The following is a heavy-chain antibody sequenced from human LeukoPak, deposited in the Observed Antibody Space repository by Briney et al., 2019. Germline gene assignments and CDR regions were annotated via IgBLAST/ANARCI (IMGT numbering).Heavy chain of an antibody. CDR2: MNPNSGNT. CDR1: GYTFTSYD. J-gene: IGHJ4*02. D-gene: IGHD2-2*01. V-gene: IGHV1-8*03. CDR3: AGGDIVVVPAAIDY. Sequence: GASVKVSRKASGYTFTSYDINWVRQATGQGLEGMGWMNPNSGNTGYAQKFQGRVTITRNTSISTAYMELSSLRSEDTAVYYCAGGDIVVVPAAIDYWGQGTLVTVSS.